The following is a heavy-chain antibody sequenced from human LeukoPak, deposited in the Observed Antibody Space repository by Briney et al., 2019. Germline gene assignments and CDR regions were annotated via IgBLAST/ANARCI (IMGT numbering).Heavy chain of an antibody. J-gene: IGHJ5*02. D-gene: IGHD3-3*01. CDR3: AKEHDLWHKQGNWFDT. CDR2: INDDTP. CDR1: GFSFNTYS. V-gene: IGHV3-23*01. Sequence: GGSLRLSCTPSGFSFNTYSMSWVRQSPGKGLEWVSAINDDTPYYTDSVKGRFTVSRDKSKDTLYLHLNSLRAEDTAIYYCAKEHDLWHKQGNWFDTWGQGVLVTVSS.